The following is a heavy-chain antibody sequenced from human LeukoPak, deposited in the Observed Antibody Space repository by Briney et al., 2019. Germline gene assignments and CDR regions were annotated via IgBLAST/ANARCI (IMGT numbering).Heavy chain of an antibody. Sequence: SVKVSCKASGGTFSSYAISWVRQAPGQGLEWMGGIIPIFGTANYAQKFQGRVTITTDESTSTAYMELSSLRSEDTAVYYCARNGYCSGGSCYAPLYYYMDVWGRGTTVTVSS. V-gene: IGHV1-69*05. CDR2: IIPIFGTA. CDR3: ARNGYCSGGSCYAPLYYYMDV. J-gene: IGHJ6*03. D-gene: IGHD2-15*01. CDR1: GGTFSSYA.